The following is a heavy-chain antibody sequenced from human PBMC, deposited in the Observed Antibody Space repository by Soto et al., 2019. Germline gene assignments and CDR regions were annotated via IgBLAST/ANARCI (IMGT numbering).Heavy chain of an antibody. CDR2: TIPIFGTA. CDR3: ARDNGQLAHDALDI. Sequence: SVKVSCKASGGTFSSYAISWVRQAPGQGLEWMGGTIPIFGTANYAQKFQGRVTITADESTSTAYMELSSLRSEDTAVYYCARDNGQLAHDALDIWGQGTMVTVSS. J-gene: IGHJ3*02. CDR1: GGTFSSYA. D-gene: IGHD6-13*01. V-gene: IGHV1-69*13.